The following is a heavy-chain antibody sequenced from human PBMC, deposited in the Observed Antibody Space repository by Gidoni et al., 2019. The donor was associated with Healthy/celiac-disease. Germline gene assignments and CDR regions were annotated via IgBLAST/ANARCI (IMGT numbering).Heavy chain of an antibody. CDR2: IYYSGST. CDR1: GGSISSSSYY. D-gene: IGHD1-26*01. CDR3: ARHSRSAIGALAY. Sequence: QLQLQESGPGLVKPSETLSLTCTVSGGSISSSSYYWGWIRQPPGKGLEWIGSIYYSGSTYYNPSIKSRVTISVDTYKNQFSLKLSSVTAADTAVYDCARHSRSAIGALAYWGQGTLVTASS. J-gene: IGHJ4*02. V-gene: IGHV4-39*01.